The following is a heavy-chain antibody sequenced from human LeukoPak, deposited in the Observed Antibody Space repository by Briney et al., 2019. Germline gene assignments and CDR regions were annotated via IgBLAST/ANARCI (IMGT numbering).Heavy chain of an antibody. Sequence: SETLSLTCTVSGGSISSYYWSWIRQPPGKGLEWIGYIYYSGSTYYNPSLKSRVTISVDTSKNQFSLKLSSVTAADTAVYYCAREILCSGGSCYGYYDAFDIWGQGTMVTVSS. CDR3: AREILCSGGSCYGYYDAFDI. J-gene: IGHJ3*02. CDR2: IYYSGST. CDR1: GGSISSYY. V-gene: IGHV4-59*12. D-gene: IGHD2-15*01.